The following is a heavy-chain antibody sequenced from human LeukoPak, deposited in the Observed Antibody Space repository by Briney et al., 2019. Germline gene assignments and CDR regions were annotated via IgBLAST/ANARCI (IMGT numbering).Heavy chain of an antibody. Sequence: GESLKISCKGSGYSFTSYWISWVRQMPGKGLEWMAIISPGDSDSRYSPSFQGQVTVSADKSISTAYLQWSILKASDTAMYYCARRFCSGGTCYYFDSWGQGTLVTVSS. CDR3: ARRFCSGGTCYYFDS. V-gene: IGHV5-51*01. CDR1: GYSFTSYW. CDR2: ISPGDSDS. D-gene: IGHD2-15*01. J-gene: IGHJ4*02.